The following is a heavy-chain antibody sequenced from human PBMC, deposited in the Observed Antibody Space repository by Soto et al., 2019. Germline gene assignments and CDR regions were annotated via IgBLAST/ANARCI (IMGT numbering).Heavy chain of an antibody. Sequence: EVQLMETGGGLIQPGGSLRLSCTASDFTVTSNYMSWVRQAPGKGLEWVSVVYSGGITYYADSVKGRFTISRDSSKNTLYVQMKSLRAEDTAVYYCARTYNGRGFDIWGQGTMVTVSS. D-gene: IGHD1-26*01. CDR2: VYSGGIT. CDR1: DFTVTSNY. J-gene: IGHJ3*02. CDR3: ARTYNGRGFDI. V-gene: IGHV3-53*02.